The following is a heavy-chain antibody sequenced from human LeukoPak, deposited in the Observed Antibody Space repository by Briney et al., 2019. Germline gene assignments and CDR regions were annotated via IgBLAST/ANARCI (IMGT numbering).Heavy chain of an antibody. V-gene: IGHV3-21*01. CDR2: ISSSSSYI. CDR1: GFTFSSYG. Sequence: GGSLRLSCAASGFTFSSYGMHWVRQAPGKGLEWVSSISSSSSYIYYADSVKGRFTISRDNAKNSLYLQMNSLRAEDTAAYYCARGPGSLLPVDYWGQGTLVTVSS. J-gene: IGHJ4*02. D-gene: IGHD1-26*01. CDR3: ARGPGSLLPVDY.